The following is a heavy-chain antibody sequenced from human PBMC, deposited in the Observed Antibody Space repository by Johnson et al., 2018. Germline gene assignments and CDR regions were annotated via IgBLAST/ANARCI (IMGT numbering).Heavy chain of an antibody. CDR1: GFSFSSYG. CDR2: IWDDVRNT. CDR3: TVAAAGIYYYHYIDV. J-gene: IGHJ6*03. V-gene: IGHV3-33*01. Sequence: QVQLVQSGGGVVQPGRSLRLSCAASGFSFSSYGMHWVRQAPGKGLEWVAVIWDDVRNTYYADSVKGRFTISSNNSKNTLYLQMNSLRAEDTAVYYCTVAAAGIYYYHYIDVWGKGTTVTVS. D-gene: IGHD6-13*01.